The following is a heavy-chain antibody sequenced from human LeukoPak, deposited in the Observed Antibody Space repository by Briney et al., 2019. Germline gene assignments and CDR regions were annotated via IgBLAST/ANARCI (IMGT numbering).Heavy chain of an antibody. CDR3: AREYYDTSGTKYAFDI. CDR1: GYTFTAYY. Sequence: ASVKVSCKASGYTFTAYYVHWVRQAPGQGLEWMGCIDPDSGGTNSAQKFQGRITMTRDTSTSTASMELSRLRSDDTAVYYCAREYYDTSGTKYAFDIWGQGTMVTVSS. J-gene: IGHJ3*02. V-gene: IGHV1-2*02. CDR2: IDPDSGGT. D-gene: IGHD3-22*01.